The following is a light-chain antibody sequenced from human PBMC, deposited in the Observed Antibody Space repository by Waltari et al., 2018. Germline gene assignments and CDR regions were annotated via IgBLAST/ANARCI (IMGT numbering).Light chain of an antibody. J-gene: IGLJ2*01. Sequence: SYEVTQPPSVSVSPGQTASLFCSGENLGHKYTSWYQQKTGQSPLLVMHQNNERPSGIPERFSGSSSGNTATLTISGTQAMDEAVYFCQTWDLITVTFGGGTKLTVL. CDR2: QNN. CDR3: QTWDLITVT. V-gene: IGLV3-1*01. CDR1: NLGHKY.